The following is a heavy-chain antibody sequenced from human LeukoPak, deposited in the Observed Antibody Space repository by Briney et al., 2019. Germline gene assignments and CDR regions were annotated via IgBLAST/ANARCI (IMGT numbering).Heavy chain of an antibody. Sequence: GGSLRLSCAASGFTFSSYDMHWVRQAPGKGLEWVSGIGTAGDTYYPGSVKGRFTISRENAKNSLYLQMNSLRAGDTAVYYCARGMATIPSGYGMDVWGQGTTVTVSS. CDR2: IGTAGDT. V-gene: IGHV3-13*01. CDR3: ARGMATIPSGYGMDV. J-gene: IGHJ6*02. D-gene: IGHD5-24*01. CDR1: GFTFSSYD.